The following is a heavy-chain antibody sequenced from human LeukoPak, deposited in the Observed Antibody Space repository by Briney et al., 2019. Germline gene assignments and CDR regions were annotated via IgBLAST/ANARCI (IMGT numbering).Heavy chain of an antibody. V-gene: IGHV1-24*01. J-gene: IGHJ5*02. D-gene: IGHD3-22*01. CDR2: FDPEDGET. Sequence: ASVKVSCKVSGYTLTELSMHWVRQAPGKGLEWMGGFDPEDGETIYAQKFQGRVTMTEDTSTDTAYMELRSLRSDDTAVYYCARNRYYYDSSGSNWFDPWGQGTLVTVSS. CDR1: GYTLTELS. CDR3: ARNRYYYDSSGSNWFDP.